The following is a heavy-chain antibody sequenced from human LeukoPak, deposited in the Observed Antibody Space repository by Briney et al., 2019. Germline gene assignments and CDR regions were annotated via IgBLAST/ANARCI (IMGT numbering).Heavy chain of an antibody. D-gene: IGHD6-19*01. V-gene: IGHV4-34*01. CDR3: ARACGWRTFDY. J-gene: IGHJ4*02. CDR2: INHSGST. CDR1: GGSFSGYY. Sequence: PSETLSLTCAVYGGSFSGYYWSWIRQPPGKGLEWIGEINHSGSTNYNPSLKSRVTISVDTSKNQFSLKLSSVTAADTAVYYCARACGWRTFDYWGQGTLVTVSS.